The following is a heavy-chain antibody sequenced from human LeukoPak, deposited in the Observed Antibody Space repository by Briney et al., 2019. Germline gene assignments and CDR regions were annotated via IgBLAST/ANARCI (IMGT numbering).Heavy chain of an antibody. Sequence: ASVKVSCKASGYTFTGYYMHWVRQAPGQGLEWMGWINPNSGGTNYAQKFQGRVTMTRDTSISTAYMELSRLRSDDTAVYYCARDLYYDSSGSEYFQHWGQGTLVTVSS. D-gene: IGHD3-22*01. CDR2: INPNSGGT. J-gene: IGHJ1*01. CDR3: ARDLYYDSSGSEYFQH. V-gene: IGHV1-2*02. CDR1: GYTFTGYY.